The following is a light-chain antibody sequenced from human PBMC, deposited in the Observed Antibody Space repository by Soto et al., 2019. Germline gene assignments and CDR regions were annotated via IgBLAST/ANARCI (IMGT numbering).Light chain of an antibody. CDR3: QQYHSYWRT. V-gene: IGKV1-5*01. CDR1: QGIGNF. J-gene: IGKJ1*01. CDR2: DAS. Sequence: DIEMTQSPSSLSASLGDTVTITCRASQGIGNFLAWYQQKPGKAPKLLIYDASSLESGVPSRFSGSGSGTEFTLTISSLQPDDFATYYCQQYHSYWRTFGQGTKVDIK.